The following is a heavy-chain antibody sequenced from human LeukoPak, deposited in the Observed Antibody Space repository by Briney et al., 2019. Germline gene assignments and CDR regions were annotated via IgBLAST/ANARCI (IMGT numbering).Heavy chain of an antibody. D-gene: IGHD3-10*01. CDR1: GFTFSKYW. J-gene: IGHJ3*02. CDR3: ARDREEMVRAPYAFGI. V-gene: IGHV3-7*01. Sequence: SGGSLRLSCAASGFTFSKYWMTWVRQAPGKGLKWVANIKQDESEKYYADSVKGRFSVSRDNGKNSLYLQMNSLRAEDKAVYYCARDREEMVRAPYAFGIWGQGTMVTVSS. CDR2: IKQDESEK.